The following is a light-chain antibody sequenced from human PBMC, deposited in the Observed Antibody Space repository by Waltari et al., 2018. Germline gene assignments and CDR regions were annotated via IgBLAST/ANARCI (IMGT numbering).Light chain of an antibody. CDR2: KAS. CDR1: QNINRW. Sequence: DIQMTQSPSTLSASVGDRVTITCRASQNINRWLAWYQQKPGTVPKLLIFKASSLKSGVPSRFSGSGSGTEFTLTISSLQPDDFATYYCQQYDSYSLTCGGGTKVEI. J-gene: IGKJ4*01. CDR3: QQYDSYSLT. V-gene: IGKV1-5*03.